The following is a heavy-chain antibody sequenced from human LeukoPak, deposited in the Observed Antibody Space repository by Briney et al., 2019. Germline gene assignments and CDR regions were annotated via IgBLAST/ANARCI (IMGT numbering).Heavy chain of an antibody. CDR1: GFTFSNAW. V-gene: IGHV3-15*01. CDR2: IKSKTDGGTT. Sequence: GGSLRLSCAASGFTFSNAWMSWVRQAPGKGLEWVGRIKSKTDGGTTDYAAPVKGRFTISRDDSKNTLYLQMNSLKTEDTAVYYCTTDLYGSGSYYIYYYYGMDVWSQGTTVTVSS. J-gene: IGHJ6*02. D-gene: IGHD3-10*01. CDR3: TTDLYGSGSYYIYYYYGMDV.